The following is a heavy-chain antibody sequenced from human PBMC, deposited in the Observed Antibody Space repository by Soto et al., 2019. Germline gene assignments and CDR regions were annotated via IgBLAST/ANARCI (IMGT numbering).Heavy chain of an antibody. D-gene: IGHD4-17*01. CDR3: ARSTVTTQYGMDV. J-gene: IGHJ6*02. Sequence: ASETLSLTCTVSGGSISSGDYYWSWTRQPPGKGLEWIGYIYYSGSTYYNPSLKSRVTISVDTSKNQFSLKLSSVTAADTAVYYCARSTVTTQYGMDVWGQGTTVTVSS. CDR2: IYYSGST. CDR1: GGSISSGDYY. V-gene: IGHV4-30-4*01.